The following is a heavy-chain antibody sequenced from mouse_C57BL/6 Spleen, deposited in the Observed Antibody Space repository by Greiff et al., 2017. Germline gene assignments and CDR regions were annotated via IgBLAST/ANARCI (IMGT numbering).Heavy chain of an antibody. CDR1: GYTFTSYW. CDR3: ARNYGNYVDY. Sequence: QVQLKQPGAELVMPGASVKLSCKASGYTFTSYWMHWVKQRPGQGLEWIGEIDPSDSYTNYNQKFKGKSTLTVDKSSSTAYMQLSSLTSEDSAVYYCARNYGNYVDYWGQGTTLTVSS. CDR2: IDPSDSYT. J-gene: IGHJ2*01. V-gene: IGHV1-69*01. D-gene: IGHD2-1*01.